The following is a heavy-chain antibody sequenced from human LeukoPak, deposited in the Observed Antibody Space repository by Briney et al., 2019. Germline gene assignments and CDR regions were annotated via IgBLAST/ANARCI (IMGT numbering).Heavy chain of an antibody. Sequence: TGGSLRLSCAASGFTFSSYEMNWVRQAPGKGLEWVSYISSSGSTIYYADSVKGRFTISRDNSKNTLYLQMNSLRAEDTAVYYCAKDLGAIAVAVGGFDYWGQGTLVTVSS. CDR1: GFTFSSYE. V-gene: IGHV3-48*03. D-gene: IGHD6-19*01. CDR2: ISSSGSTI. CDR3: AKDLGAIAVAVGGFDY. J-gene: IGHJ4*02.